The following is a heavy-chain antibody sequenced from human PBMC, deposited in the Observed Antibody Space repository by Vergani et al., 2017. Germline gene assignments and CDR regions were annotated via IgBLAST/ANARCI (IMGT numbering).Heavy chain of an antibody. CDR1: GFTFNQYR. Sequence: QVQLVESGGGVVQPGRSLRLSCAASGFTFNQYRMHWVRQAPGKGLEWVAVTWYDGNNKQYADSVKGRFTISRDNSKSTMYLQMNSLRDEDTAVYYCGRGSDNYNWGQGTLVTVSS. D-gene: IGHD5-24*01. J-gene: IGHJ4*02. V-gene: IGHV3-33*01. CDR3: GRGSDNYN. CDR2: TWYDGNNK.